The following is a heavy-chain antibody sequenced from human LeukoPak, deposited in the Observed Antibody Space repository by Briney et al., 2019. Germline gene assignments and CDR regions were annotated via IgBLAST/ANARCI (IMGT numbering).Heavy chain of an antibody. J-gene: IGHJ3*01. CDR3: ARDRGSTMVRSFDV. CDR1: GFTFSSYE. Sequence: PGGSLTLSCAASGFTFSSYEMHWLRQGPGKGLEWVSYISSSGSTMYYADSVKGRFTISRDNAKNSLYLQMNSLRAEDTALYYCARDRGSTMVRSFDVWGQGTMVTVSS. V-gene: IGHV3-48*03. CDR2: ISSSGSTM. D-gene: IGHD4/OR15-4a*01.